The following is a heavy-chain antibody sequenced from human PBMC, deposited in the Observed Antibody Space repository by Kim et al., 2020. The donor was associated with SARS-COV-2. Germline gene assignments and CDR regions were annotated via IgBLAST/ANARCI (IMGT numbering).Heavy chain of an antibody. D-gene: IGHD3-9*01. CDR2: INSDGSST. CDR3: ARDHYDILTGYFYGWIGWFDP. J-gene: IGHJ5*02. V-gene: IGHV3-74*01. CDR1: GFTFSSYW. Sequence: GGSLRLSCAASGFTFSSYWMHWVRQAPGKGLVWVSRINSDGSSTSYADSVKGRFTISRDNAKNTLYLQMNSPRAEDTAVYYCARDHYDILTGYFYGWIGWFDPWGQGTLVTVSS.